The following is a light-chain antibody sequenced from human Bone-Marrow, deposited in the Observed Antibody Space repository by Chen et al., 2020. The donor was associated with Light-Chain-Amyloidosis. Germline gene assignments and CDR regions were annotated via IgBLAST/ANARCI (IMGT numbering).Light chain of an antibody. CDR2: RDT. V-gene: IGLV3-25*03. J-gene: IGLJ2*01. CDR3: QSADSSGTYEVI. CDR1: DLPTKY. Sequence: SSELTQPPSLSVSPGQTPRLTCSGDDLPTKYAYWYQQKPGQAPVLVIHRDTERPSGISERFSGSSSGTTATLTISGVQAEDEADYHCQSADSSGTYEVIFGGGTKLTVL.